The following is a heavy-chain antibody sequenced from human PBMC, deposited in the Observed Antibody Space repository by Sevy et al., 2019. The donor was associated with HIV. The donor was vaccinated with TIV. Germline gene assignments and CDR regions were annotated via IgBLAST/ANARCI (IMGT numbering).Heavy chain of an antibody. V-gene: IGHV3-15*01. D-gene: IGHD6-13*01. J-gene: IGHJ4*02. CDR1: GFTFSNAW. CDR3: TTASWSQEDYYNY. CDR2: IKGKIYDGTI. Sequence: GGSLRLSCAASGFTFSNAWMSWVRQAPGKGLEWVGRIKGKIYDGTIDYAAPVKGRFSISRDDSKNTLHLQMNSLKTEDTAAYYCTTASWSQEDYYNYWGQGTLVTVSS.